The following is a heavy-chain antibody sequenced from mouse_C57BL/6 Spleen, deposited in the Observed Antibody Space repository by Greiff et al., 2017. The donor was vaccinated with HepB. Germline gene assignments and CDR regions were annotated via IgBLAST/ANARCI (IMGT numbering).Heavy chain of an antibody. V-gene: IGHV3-6*01. CDR2: ISYDGSN. D-gene: IGHD2-1*01. J-gene: IGHJ1*03. Sequence: EVKLLESGPGLVKPSQSLSLTCSVTGYSITSGYYWNWIRQFPGNKLEWMGYISYDGSNNYNPSLKNRISITRDTSKNQFFLKLNSVTTEDTATYYCARGRNGYFDVWGTGTTVTVSS. CDR3: ARGRNGYFDV. CDR1: GYSITSGYY.